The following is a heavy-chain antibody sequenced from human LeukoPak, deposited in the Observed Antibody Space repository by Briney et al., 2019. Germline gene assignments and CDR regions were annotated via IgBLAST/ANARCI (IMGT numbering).Heavy chain of an antibody. J-gene: IGHJ4*02. CDR1: DYSISSGHY. D-gene: IGHD1-26*01. CDR3: GRDLEGDTSGMGY. CDR2: IYHSGST. Sequence: SETLSLTCSVSDYSISSGHYWGWIRQPPGKGLEWIGSIYHSGSTYYNPSLKSRVTISVDTSKNQFSLKLRSVTAADTAVYYCGRDLEGDTSGMGYWGQGTLVTVSS. V-gene: IGHV4-38-2*02.